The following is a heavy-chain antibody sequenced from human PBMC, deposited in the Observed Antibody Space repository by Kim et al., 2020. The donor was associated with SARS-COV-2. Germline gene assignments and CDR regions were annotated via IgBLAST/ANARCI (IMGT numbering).Heavy chain of an antibody. J-gene: IGHJ2*01. CDR3: ARDRRGPAAGTWYFDL. V-gene: IGHV3-23*01. CDR1: DFIFSNYA. D-gene: IGHD6-13*01. CDR2: ISTSGE. Sequence: GGSLRLSCAASDFIFSNYAMGWVRQAPGKGLEWVSAISTSGEFYADSVKGRFTISRDNSNHILHLLMNNLRVEDTAVYYCARDRRGPAAGTWYFDLWGRGTLVTVSS.